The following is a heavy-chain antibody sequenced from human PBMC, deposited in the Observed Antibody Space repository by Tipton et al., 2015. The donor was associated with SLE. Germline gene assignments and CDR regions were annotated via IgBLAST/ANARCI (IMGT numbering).Heavy chain of an antibody. CDR3: ARYSLTNWHLDL. CDR2: IYYSGGT. CDR1: GGSISNYY. J-gene: IGHJ2*01. Sequence: TLSLTCTVSGGSISNYYRTWIRQPPGKGLEWIGYIYYSGGTNYNPSLKSRVTISVDTSKNQFSLKLNSVTAADTAVYYCARYSLTNWHLDLWGRGTLVTVSS. D-gene: IGHD2-15*01. V-gene: IGHV4-59*01.